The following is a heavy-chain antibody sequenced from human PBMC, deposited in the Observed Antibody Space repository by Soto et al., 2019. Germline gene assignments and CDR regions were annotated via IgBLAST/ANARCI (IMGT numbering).Heavy chain of an antibody. Sequence: QVQLVESGGGVVQPGRSLRLSCAASGFTFSNYGMHWVRQAPGKGLEWVAVIWYDGSNKYYADSVKGRITISRDNSKNTLYLQMNSLRAEDTAVYYCARDGVGYYDSSGYSAYFQHWGQGTLVTVSS. CDR1: GFTFSNYG. D-gene: IGHD3-22*01. CDR2: IWYDGSNK. CDR3: ARDGVGYYDSSGYSAYFQH. V-gene: IGHV3-33*01. J-gene: IGHJ1*01.